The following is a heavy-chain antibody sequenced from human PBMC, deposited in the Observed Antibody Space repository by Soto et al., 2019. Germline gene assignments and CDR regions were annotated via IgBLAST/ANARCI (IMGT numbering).Heavy chain of an antibody. CDR3: ARGALQYCSGGSCYASDWFDP. Sequence: ASVKVSCKASGYTFTSYDINWVRQAAGQGLEWMGWMNPNSGNTGYAQKFQGRVTMTRNTSISTAYMELSSLRSEDTAVYYCARGALQYCSGGSCYASDWFDPWGQGTLVTVSS. CDR2: MNPNSGNT. CDR1: GYTFTSYD. D-gene: IGHD2-15*01. J-gene: IGHJ5*02. V-gene: IGHV1-8*01.